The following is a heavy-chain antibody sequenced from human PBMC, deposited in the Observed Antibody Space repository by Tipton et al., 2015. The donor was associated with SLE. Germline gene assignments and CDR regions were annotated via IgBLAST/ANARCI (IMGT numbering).Heavy chain of an antibody. Sequence: TLSLTCTVSGGSISSGGYYWSWIRQHPGKGLEWIGYIYYSGSTYYNTSRKSRVTISVDTSKNQFSLKLSSVTAADTAVYYCARRPPNDYGGHFDYWGQGTLVTVSS. V-gene: IGHV4-31*03. J-gene: IGHJ4*02. CDR3: ARRPPNDYGGHFDY. CDR1: GGSISSGGYY. CDR2: IYYSGST. D-gene: IGHD4-23*01.